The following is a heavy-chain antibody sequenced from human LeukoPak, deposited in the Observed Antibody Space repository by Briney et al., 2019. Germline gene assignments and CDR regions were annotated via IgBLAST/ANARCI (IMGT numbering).Heavy chain of an antibody. J-gene: IGHJ4*02. Sequence: GASLKISCKGSGYSFTSFWIGWVRQLPGKGLEGMGIIYPGDSDPRYSTSFQGQVTISAHKSISTACLQWSSLKASDTAMYYCYGDYAGIYYWGKGTLVTVST. V-gene: IGHV5-51*01. CDR3: YGDYAGIYY. CDR2: IYPGDSDP. D-gene: IGHD4-17*01. CDR1: GYSFTSFW.